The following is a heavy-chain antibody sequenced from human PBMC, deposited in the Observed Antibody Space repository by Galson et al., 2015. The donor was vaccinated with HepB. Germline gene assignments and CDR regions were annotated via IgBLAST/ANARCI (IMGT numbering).Heavy chain of an antibody. J-gene: IGHJ5*02. Sequence: SVKVSCKASGYTFTGYYMHWVRQAPGQGLEWMGWINPNSGGTNYAQKFQGRVTMTRDTSISTAYMELSRLRSDDTAVYYCARKRHGVRIAVAGYNWFDPWGQGTLVTVSS. V-gene: IGHV1-2*02. CDR2: INPNSGGT. CDR1: GYTFTGYY. D-gene: IGHD6-19*01. CDR3: ARKRHGVRIAVAGYNWFDP.